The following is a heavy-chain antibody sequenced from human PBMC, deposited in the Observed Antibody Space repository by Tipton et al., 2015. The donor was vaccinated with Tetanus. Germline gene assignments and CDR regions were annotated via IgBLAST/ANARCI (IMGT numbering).Heavy chain of an antibody. CDR1: DGSSRNYY. CDR3: ARVLRYSAAGGWDDAFDI. D-gene: IGHD2-21*01. V-gene: IGHV4-59*12. J-gene: IGHJ3*02. CDR2: IYGRGST. Sequence: TLSLTCSVSDGSSRNYYWSWIRQPPGKGLEWIGNIYGRGSTNYNPSLKSRVAMSMDTSRNQFSLTLTSVTVADTAFYFCARVLRYSAAGGWDDAFDIWGQGTLATVSS.